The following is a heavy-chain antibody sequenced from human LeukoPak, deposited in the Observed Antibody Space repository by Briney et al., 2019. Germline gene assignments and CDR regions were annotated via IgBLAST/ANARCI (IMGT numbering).Heavy chain of an antibody. CDR2: IYYSGST. CDR1: GGSISSYY. V-gene: IGHV4-59*01. Sequence: SETLSLTCTVSGGSISSYYWSWIRQPPGKGLEWIGYIYYSGSTNYNPSLKSRVTISVDTSKNQLSLKLSSVTAADTAVYYCARGNGYYASDYWGQGTLVTVSS. CDR3: ARGNGYYASDY. D-gene: IGHD4-17*01. J-gene: IGHJ4*02.